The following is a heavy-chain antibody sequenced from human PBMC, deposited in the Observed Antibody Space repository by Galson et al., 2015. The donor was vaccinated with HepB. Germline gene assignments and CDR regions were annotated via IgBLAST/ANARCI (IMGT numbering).Heavy chain of an antibody. Sequence: SLRLSCAASGFTFSSYGMHWVRQAPGKGLEWVAVISYDGSNKYYADSVKGRFTISRDNSKNTLYLQMNSLRAEDTAVYYCAKVPGIAVAAPLIYWGQGTLVTVSS. V-gene: IGHV3-30*18. D-gene: IGHD6-19*01. CDR2: ISYDGSNK. J-gene: IGHJ4*02. CDR3: AKVPGIAVAAPLIY. CDR1: GFTFSSYG.